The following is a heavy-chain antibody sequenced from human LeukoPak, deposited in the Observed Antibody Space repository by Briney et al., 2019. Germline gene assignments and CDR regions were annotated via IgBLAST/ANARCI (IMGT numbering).Heavy chain of an antibody. D-gene: IGHD3-22*01. V-gene: IGHV4-34*01. CDR3: ARTDYYDSSGYYYMPSDAFDI. CDR2: INHSGST. Sequence: SETLSLTCAVYGGSFSGYYWSWIRQPAGKGVGWVGEINHSGSTNYNPSLKRRVAISVDTSKTQFSLKLSSVTAADEAVYYCARTDYYDSSGYYYMPSDAFDIWGQGTMVTVSS. J-gene: IGHJ3*02. CDR1: GGSFSGYY.